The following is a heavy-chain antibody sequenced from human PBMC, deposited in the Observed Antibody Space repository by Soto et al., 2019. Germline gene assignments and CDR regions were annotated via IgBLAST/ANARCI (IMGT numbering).Heavy chain of an antibody. Sequence: PSETLSLTCTVSGGSITSSSYFWGWIRQPPGKGLEWIGNIFYSGSTYYKPSLKSRVTISADTSKNQFSLKLSSVTAADTAVYYCGRHRCSGGSCQYHYYGVDVWGQGTTVTVSS. J-gene: IGHJ6*02. CDR1: GGSITSSSYF. D-gene: IGHD2-15*01. CDR3: GRHRCSGGSCQYHYYGVDV. V-gene: IGHV4-39*01. CDR2: IFYSGST.